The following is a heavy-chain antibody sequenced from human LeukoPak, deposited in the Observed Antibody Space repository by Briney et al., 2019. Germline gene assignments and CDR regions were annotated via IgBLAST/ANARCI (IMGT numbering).Heavy chain of an antibody. Sequence: ASVKVSCKASGYTFTSYDINWVRQATGQGLEWMGWMNPNSGNTGYAQKFQGRVTMTRNTSISTAYMELSSLRSEDTAVYYCASLIVGAHSNYYGMDVWGQGTTVTVSS. CDR3: ASLIVGAHSNYYGMDV. V-gene: IGHV1-8*01. J-gene: IGHJ6*02. D-gene: IGHD1-26*01. CDR1: GYTFTSYD. CDR2: MNPNSGNT.